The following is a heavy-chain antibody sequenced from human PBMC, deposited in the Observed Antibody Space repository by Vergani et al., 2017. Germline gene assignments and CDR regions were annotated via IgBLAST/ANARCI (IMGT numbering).Heavy chain of an antibody. D-gene: IGHD2-15*01. CDR2: ISYDGSNK. CDR1: GFTFSSYA. CDR3: AKENSRRPVRVIVAIDEFQVYYGTDV. V-gene: IGHV3-30*04. J-gene: IGHJ6*02. Sequence: QVQLVESGGGVVQPGRSLRLSCAASGFTFSSYAMHWVRQAPGKGLEWVAVISYDGSNKYYADSVKGRFTISRDNSKNTLYLQMNSLRAEDTALYYCAKENSRRPVRVIVAIDEFQVYYGTDVWGQGTTVTVSS.